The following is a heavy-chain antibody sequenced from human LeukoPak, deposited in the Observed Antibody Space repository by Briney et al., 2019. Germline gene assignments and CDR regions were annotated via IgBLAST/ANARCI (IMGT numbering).Heavy chain of an antibody. CDR1: GFTFSSYA. Sequence: GGSLRLSCAASGFTFSSYAMSWVRQAPGKGQEWVSAISGSGGSTYYADSVKGRFTISWDNSKNTLYLQMNSLRAEATAVYYCAKDSSYCGGVSYSLAPNWFEPWGQGTLVTVSS. J-gene: IGHJ5*02. CDR3: AKDSSYCGGVSYSLAPNWFEP. CDR2: ISGSGGST. V-gene: IGHV3-23*01. D-gene: IGHD2-21*02.